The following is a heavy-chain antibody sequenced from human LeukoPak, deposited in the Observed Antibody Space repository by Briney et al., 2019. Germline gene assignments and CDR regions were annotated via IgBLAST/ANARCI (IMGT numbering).Heavy chain of an antibody. Sequence: SQTLSLTCTVSGGSISSGSYYWSWIRQPAGKGLEWIGRIYTSGSTNYNPSLKSRVTISVDTSKNQFSLKLSSVTAADTAVYYCARHNLYGDYFDYWDQGTLVTVSS. V-gene: IGHV4-61*02. CDR3: ARHNLYGDYFDY. J-gene: IGHJ4*02. D-gene: IGHD4-17*01. CDR1: GGSISSGSYY. CDR2: IYTSGST.